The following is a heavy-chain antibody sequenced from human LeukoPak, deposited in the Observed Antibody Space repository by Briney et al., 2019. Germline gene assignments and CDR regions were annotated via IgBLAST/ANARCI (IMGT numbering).Heavy chain of an antibody. Sequence: WGTLRLSCAASGFTFSNYGMSWVRQAPGKGLEWVSTISASGGSTYYADSVKGRFTISRDNSKYTVYLQMNSLRAEDTAVYYCAKDFLKSITLIRGVRSWVGYFDYCGQGTLVTVSS. CDR2: ISASGGST. V-gene: IGHV3-23*01. CDR1: GFTFSNYG. CDR3: AKDFLKSITLIRGVRSWVGYFDY. J-gene: IGHJ4*02. D-gene: IGHD3-10*01.